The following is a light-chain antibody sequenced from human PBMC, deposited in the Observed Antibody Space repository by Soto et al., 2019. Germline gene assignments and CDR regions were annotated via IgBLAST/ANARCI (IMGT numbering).Light chain of an antibody. Sequence: DIVLTQSPGTLSLSPGERATLSCRASQSVSSSYLAWYQQKPGQAPRLLIYDSSYRATGVPLRFSGRGSGTDVTLTIGSLEPEDLSVYFCQHRSNWPITFGQGTRVEIK. V-gene: IGKV3D-20*02. CDR1: QSVSSSY. CDR3: QHRSNWPIT. CDR2: DSS. J-gene: IGKJ5*01.